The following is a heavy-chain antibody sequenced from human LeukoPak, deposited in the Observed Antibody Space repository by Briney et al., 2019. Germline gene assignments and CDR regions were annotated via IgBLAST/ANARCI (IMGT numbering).Heavy chain of an antibody. J-gene: IGHJ4*02. D-gene: IGHD1-26*01. V-gene: IGHV3-7*01. CDR2: IKQDESEK. CDR1: GFTFSTYW. CDR3: ARPSLNSGSYFDY. Sequence: GGSLRLSCAASGFTFSTYWMSWVRQTPEKGLEWVANIKQDESEKYYVDSVKGRFTISRDNARNSLYLQMNSLRAEDTAVYYCARPSLNSGSYFDYWGQGILVTVSS.